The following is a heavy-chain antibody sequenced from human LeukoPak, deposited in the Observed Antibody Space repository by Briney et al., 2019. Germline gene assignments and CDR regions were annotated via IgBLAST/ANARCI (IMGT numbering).Heavy chain of an antibody. Sequence: GGSLRLSCAASGFTVSSNYMSWVRQAPGKGLEWVAFIRYDGSNKYYADSVKGRFTISRDNSKNTLYLQMNSLRAEDTAVYYCVVGATTFDYWGQGTLVTVSS. D-gene: IGHD1-26*01. V-gene: IGHV3-30*02. CDR3: VVGATTFDY. CDR2: IRYDGSNK. CDR1: GFTVSSNY. J-gene: IGHJ4*02.